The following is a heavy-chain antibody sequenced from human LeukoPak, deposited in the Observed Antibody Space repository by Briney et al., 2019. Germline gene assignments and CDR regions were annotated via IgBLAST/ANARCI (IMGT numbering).Heavy chain of an antibody. CDR2: INPSGSTT. CDR3: ARETSDS. Sequence: ASVKVSCKASGYTFTSYFKHWVRQAPGQGLEWLGMINPSGSTTTYAQKFQGRVTMTRDTSTSTVYMELSSLRSEDTAVYYCARETSDSWGQGTLVTVSS. J-gene: IGHJ5*01. CDR1: GYTFTSYF. V-gene: IGHV1-46*01. D-gene: IGHD1-1*01.